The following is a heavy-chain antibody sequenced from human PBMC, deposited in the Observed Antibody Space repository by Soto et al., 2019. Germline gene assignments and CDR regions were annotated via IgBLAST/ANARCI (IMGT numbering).Heavy chain of an antibody. J-gene: IGHJ4*02. CDR1: GCTFSSYA. Sequence: ERSRRLSCAASGCTFSSYAMSRVRQAPGKGLEWVSAISGSGGSTYYADSVKGRFTISRDNSKNTLYLQMNSLRAEDTAVYYCATGEPYYLDYWGQGTLVTVCS. V-gene: IGHV3-23*01. CDR3: ATGEPYYLDY. CDR2: ISGSGGST.